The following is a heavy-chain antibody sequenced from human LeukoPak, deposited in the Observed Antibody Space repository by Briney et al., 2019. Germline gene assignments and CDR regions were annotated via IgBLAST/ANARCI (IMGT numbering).Heavy chain of an antibody. CDR1: GGSMSSYY. V-gene: IGHV4-59*01. Sequence: SETLSLTCIVSGGSMSSYYWSWIRQPPGKGLEWIANIYHTGSTNYNPSLSSRVTISIDTAKNQFSLKLTSVTAADTAVYYCARRGRNSSGWQDYLWGQGTLVTVSS. J-gene: IGHJ4*02. CDR3: ARRGRNSSGWQDYL. CDR2: IYHTGST. D-gene: IGHD6-25*01.